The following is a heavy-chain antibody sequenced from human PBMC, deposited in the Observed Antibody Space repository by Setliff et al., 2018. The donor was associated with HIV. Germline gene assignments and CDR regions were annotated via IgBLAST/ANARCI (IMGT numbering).Heavy chain of an antibody. Sequence: GGSLRLSCAASGFTFSSYSMNWVRQAPGKGLEWVSYISSSSSTINYADSVKGRFTISRDNAKNSLYLQMNSLRAEDTAVYYCARDLAGTPYYYYGMDVWGQGTTVTVSS. CDR1: GFTFSSYS. CDR2: ISSSSSTI. V-gene: IGHV3-48*04. J-gene: IGHJ6*02. D-gene: IGHD3-10*01. CDR3: ARDLAGTPYYYYGMDV.